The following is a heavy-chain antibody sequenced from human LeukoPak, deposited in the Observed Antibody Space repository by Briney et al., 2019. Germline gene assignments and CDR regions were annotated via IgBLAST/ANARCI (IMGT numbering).Heavy chain of an antibody. Sequence: PGGSLRLSCAASGFTFSSYAMSWVRQAPGKGLEWVAVIWYDGSNKYYADSVKGRFTISRDNSKNTLYLQMNSLRAEDTAVYYCARAYFDWFYFDYWGQGTLVTVSS. CDR1: GFTFSSYA. CDR3: ARAYFDWFYFDY. CDR2: IWYDGSNK. D-gene: IGHD3-9*01. V-gene: IGHV3-33*08. J-gene: IGHJ4*02.